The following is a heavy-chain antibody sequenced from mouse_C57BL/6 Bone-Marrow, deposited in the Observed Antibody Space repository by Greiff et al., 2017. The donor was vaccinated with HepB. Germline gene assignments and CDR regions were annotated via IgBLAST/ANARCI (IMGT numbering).Heavy chain of an antibody. J-gene: IGHJ4*01. CDR1: GYAFSSYW. CDR3: AGDGYLEGARDY. Sequence: VQLQQSGAELVKPGASVKISCKASGYAFSSYWMNWVKQRPGKGLEWIGQIYPGDGDTNYNGKFKGKATLTADKSSSTAYMQLSSLTSEDSAVYFCAGDGYLEGARDYWGQGTSVTVSS. V-gene: IGHV1-80*01. CDR2: IYPGDGDT. D-gene: IGHD2-3*01.